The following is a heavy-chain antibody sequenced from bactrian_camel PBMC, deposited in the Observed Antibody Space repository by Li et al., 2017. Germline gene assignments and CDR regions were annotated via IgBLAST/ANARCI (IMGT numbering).Heavy chain of an antibody. Sequence: ASGWPYHDYFMAWFRQAPGKEREGVEAIRTGGSTSYADAVKGRFTFYRDNAKNTADPQMNSLKAEDTALYYCATGREPGARDEADWGQGTQVSVS. CDR2: IRTGGST. D-gene: IGHD3*01. CDR3: ATGREPGARDEAD. CDR1: GWPYHDYF. J-gene: IGHJ4*01. V-gene: IGHV3-3*01.